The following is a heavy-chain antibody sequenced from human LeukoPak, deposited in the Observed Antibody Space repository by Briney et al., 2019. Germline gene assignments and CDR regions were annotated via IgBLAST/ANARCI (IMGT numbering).Heavy chain of an antibody. Sequence: KPGGSLRLSCAASEFTFSDYYMSWIRQAPGKGLEWVSYISSSGSTTYYADSVKGRFTISRDNAKNSLYLQMNSLRAEDTAVYYCARLHYDYVWGSYRSRPSDAFDIWGQGTMVTVSS. CDR2: ISSSGSTT. V-gene: IGHV3-11*04. J-gene: IGHJ3*02. CDR1: EFTFSDYY. D-gene: IGHD3-16*02. CDR3: ARLHYDYVWGSYRSRPSDAFDI.